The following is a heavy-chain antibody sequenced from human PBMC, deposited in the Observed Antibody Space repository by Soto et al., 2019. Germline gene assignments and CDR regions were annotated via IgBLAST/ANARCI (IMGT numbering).Heavy chain of an antibody. J-gene: IGHJ5*02. V-gene: IGHV3-15*01. CDR1: GFTFSNAW. CDR2: IKSKTDGGTT. CDR3: TTAERVPAAISSNWFDP. Sequence: PGGSLRLSCAAPGFTFSNAWMSWVRQAPGKGLEWVGRIKSKTDGGTTDYAAPVKGRFTISRDDSKNTLYLQMNSLKTEDTAVYYCTTAERVPAAISSNWFDPWGQGTLVTVSS. D-gene: IGHD2-2*02.